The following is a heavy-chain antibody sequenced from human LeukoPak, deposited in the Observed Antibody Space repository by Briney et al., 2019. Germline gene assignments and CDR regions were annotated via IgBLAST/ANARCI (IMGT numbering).Heavy chain of an antibody. CDR1: GFTFSSYS. J-gene: IGHJ4*02. Sequence: GGSLRLSCAASGFTFSSYSMNWVRQAPGKGLEWVSSISSSSTYIYYADSVKGRFTISRDNAKNSLYLQMNSLRDEDTAVYYCARGRRITIFGVKGALDYWGQGTLVTVSS. D-gene: IGHD3-3*01. V-gene: IGHV3-21*01. CDR3: ARGRRITIFGVKGALDY. CDR2: ISSSSTYI.